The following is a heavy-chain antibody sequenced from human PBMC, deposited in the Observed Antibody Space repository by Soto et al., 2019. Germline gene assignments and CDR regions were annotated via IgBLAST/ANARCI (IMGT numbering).Heavy chain of an antibody. CDR3: ARDRRGGTRPHYYDSSGYFNPFDR. CDR2: VYSSGNT. D-gene: IGHD3-22*01. Sequence: SETLSLTCTVSGGSISFYYWSWIRQPAGKGLEWIGRVYSSGNTNYNPSLKSRLTMSVDTSNNQFSLKLRSVTAADTAMYYCARDRRGGTRPHYYDSSGYFNPFDRWGQGTLVTVSS. CDR1: GGSISFYY. J-gene: IGHJ4*02. V-gene: IGHV4-4*07.